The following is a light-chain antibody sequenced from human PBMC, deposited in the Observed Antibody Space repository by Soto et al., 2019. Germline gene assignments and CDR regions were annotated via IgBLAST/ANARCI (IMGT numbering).Light chain of an antibody. Sequence: QLVLTQPPSVSEAPGQRVTISCTGSSSNIGAGYEAHWYQQVPGTAPKLLIYENNNRPSGVPDRFSGSKSGTSASLAITGIQAEDEAEYYCQSYDSSLSGYVFGTGTKLTVL. V-gene: IGLV1-40*01. CDR3: QSYDSSLSGYV. J-gene: IGLJ1*01. CDR1: SSNIGAGYE. CDR2: ENN.